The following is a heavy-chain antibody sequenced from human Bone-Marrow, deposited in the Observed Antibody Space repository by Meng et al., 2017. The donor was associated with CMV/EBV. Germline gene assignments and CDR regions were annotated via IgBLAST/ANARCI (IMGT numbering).Heavy chain of an antibody. CDR1: GFIFDDYA. CDR3: VKGNLYGAYFSGGMDV. V-gene: IGHV3-9*03. Sequence: LSLTCAASGFIFDDYAMYWVRQAPGKGLEWVSGINWNSGSIGYADSVKGRFTSSRDSAKNSLYLQMNSLRPDDMALYYCVKGNLYGAYFSGGMDVWGQGTTVTVSS. J-gene: IGHJ6*02. D-gene: IGHD4-17*01. CDR2: INWNSGSI.